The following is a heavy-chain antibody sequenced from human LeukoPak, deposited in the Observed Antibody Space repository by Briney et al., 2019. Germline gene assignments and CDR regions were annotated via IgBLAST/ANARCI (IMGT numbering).Heavy chain of an antibody. CDR1: GFTFSSYW. J-gene: IGHJ4*02. V-gene: IGHV3-7*01. Sequence: PGGSLRLSCAASGFTFSSYWMSWVRQAPGKGLEWVANIKQDGSEKYYVDSVKGRFTISRDNAKNSLYLQMNGLRAEDTAVYYCARGPFNVVVPAAIGGDYWGQGTLVTVSS. CDR3: ARGPFNVVVPAAIGGDY. CDR2: IKQDGSEK. D-gene: IGHD2-2*02.